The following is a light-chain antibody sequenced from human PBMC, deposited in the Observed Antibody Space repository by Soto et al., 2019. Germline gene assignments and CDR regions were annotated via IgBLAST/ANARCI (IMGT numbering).Light chain of an antibody. CDR3: NSYTTSSTYV. V-gene: IGLV2-18*02. CDR1: SSDVGSYNR. Sequence: QSALTQPPSVSGSPGQSITIACTGTSSDVGSYNRVSWYQQAPGTAPKLIIHDVTNRPSGVPDRFAGSKSGNTASLTISGLQTEDEADYYCNSYTTSSTYVFGTGTQLTVL. J-gene: IGLJ1*01. CDR2: DVT.